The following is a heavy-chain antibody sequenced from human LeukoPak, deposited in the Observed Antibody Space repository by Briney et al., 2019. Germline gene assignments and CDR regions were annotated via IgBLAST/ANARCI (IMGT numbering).Heavy chain of an antibody. Sequence: ASVKVSCKASGGTFSSYAISWVRQAPGQGLEWMGRIIPILGIANYAQKFQGRVTITADKSTSTAYMELSSLRSEDTAVYYCARWGSIAVARFDYWGQGTLVTVSS. D-gene: IGHD6-6*01. CDR1: GGTFSSYA. V-gene: IGHV1-69*04. CDR2: IIPILGIA. CDR3: ARWGSIAVARFDY. J-gene: IGHJ4*02.